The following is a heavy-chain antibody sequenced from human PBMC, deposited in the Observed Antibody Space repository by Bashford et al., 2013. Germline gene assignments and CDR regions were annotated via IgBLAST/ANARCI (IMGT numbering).Heavy chain of an antibody. CDR3: ARKVPPNWYFDL. J-gene: IGHJ2*01. Sequence: GGSLRLSCTASGFNFSHYSLNWVRQAPGKGLEWVSSISGSTYYIYYAESVRGRFTISRDNANDSLYLEMNSLRVEDTAIYYCARKVPPNWYFDLWGRGTLVTVSS. V-gene: IGHV3-21*01. CDR1: GFNFSHYS. CDR2: ISGSTYYI.